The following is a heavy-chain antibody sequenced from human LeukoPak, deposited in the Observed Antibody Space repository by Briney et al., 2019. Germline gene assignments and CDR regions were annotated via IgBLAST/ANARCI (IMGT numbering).Heavy chain of an antibody. Sequence: PSETLSLTCAVSGYSISGGYYWGWIRPPPGKGLEWIGSIHHSGSTYYNPSLKSRITISIDTSKNQFSLKLSSVTAADTAVYFCARRNYGDYDYWGQGTLVTVSS. D-gene: IGHD4-17*01. CDR2: IHHSGST. CDR1: GYSISGGYY. J-gene: IGHJ4*02. V-gene: IGHV4-38-2*01. CDR3: ARRNYGDYDY.